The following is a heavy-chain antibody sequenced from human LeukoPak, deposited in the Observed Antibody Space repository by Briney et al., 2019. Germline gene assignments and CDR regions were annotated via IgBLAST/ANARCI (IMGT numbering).Heavy chain of an antibody. CDR1: GGSITRGGYY. Sequence: SQTLSLTCTVSGGSITRGGYYCRWIRQSPGKGLEWIGYVAYTGSTNYNPSLSSRVIMSVDTSRNQFSLRLSSATAADTAVYYCARDHYDSSGYFLGNDYWGQGTLVTVSS. CDR3: ARDHYDSSGYFLGNDY. CDR2: VAYTGST. D-gene: IGHD3-22*01. J-gene: IGHJ4*02. V-gene: IGHV4-30-4*01.